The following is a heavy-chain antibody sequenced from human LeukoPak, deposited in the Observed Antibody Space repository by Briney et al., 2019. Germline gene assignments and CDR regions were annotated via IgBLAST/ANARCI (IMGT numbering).Heavy chain of an antibody. CDR2: IIPILGIA. V-gene: IGHV1-69*04. D-gene: IGHD3-22*01. CDR3: ARDDRYYYDSSGYYFG. CDR1: GGTFSSYT. Sequence: ASVKVSCXASGGTFSSYTISWVRQAPGQGLEWMERIIPILGIANYAQKFQGRVTITADKSTSTAYMELSSLRSEDTAVYYCARDDRYYYDSSGYYFGWGQGTLVTVSS. J-gene: IGHJ4*02.